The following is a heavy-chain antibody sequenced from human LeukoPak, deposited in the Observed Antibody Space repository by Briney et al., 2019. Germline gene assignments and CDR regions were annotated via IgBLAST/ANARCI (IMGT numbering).Heavy chain of an antibody. J-gene: IGHJ5*02. V-gene: IGHV5-51*01. Sequence: KDGESLKISCKASGYTFTDYWIGWVRQMPGKGLEWMGIIYPGESDIRYSPSFQGQVTISADKSISTAYLQWSSLKASDTAMYYCARRLYYYDSSGYSVNPYNWFDPWGQGTLVTVSS. CDR3: ARRLYYYDSSGYSVNPYNWFDP. D-gene: IGHD3-22*01. CDR1: GYTFTDYW. CDR2: IYPGESDI.